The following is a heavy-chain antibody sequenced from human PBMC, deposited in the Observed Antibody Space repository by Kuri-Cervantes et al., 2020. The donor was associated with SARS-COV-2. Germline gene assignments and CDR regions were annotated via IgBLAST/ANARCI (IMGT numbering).Heavy chain of an antibody. J-gene: IGHJ3*02. CDR3: AKDHIGLRFLEWLDAFDI. CDR2: IRYDGSNK. Sequence: GGSLRLSCAASGFTFSSYGMHWVRQAPGKGLEWVAFIRYDGSNKYYADSVKGRFTISRDNSKNTLYLQMNSLRAEDTAVYYCAKDHIGLRFLEWLDAFDIWGQGTMVTVSS. D-gene: IGHD3-3*01. V-gene: IGHV3-30*02. CDR1: GFTFSSYG.